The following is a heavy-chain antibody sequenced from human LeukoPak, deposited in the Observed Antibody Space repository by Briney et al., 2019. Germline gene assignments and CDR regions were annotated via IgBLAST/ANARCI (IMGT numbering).Heavy chain of an antibody. CDR3: ATLYHSYYGSGN. CDR1: GYTFTSYY. CDR2: INPSGGST. J-gene: IGHJ4*02. D-gene: IGHD3-10*01. V-gene: IGHV1-46*01. Sequence: ASVKVSCKASGYTFTSYYMHWVRQAPGQGLEWMGIINPSGGSTSYAQKFQGRVTMTRDTSTSTVYMELSSLRSEDTAVYYCATLYHSYYGSGNWGQGTLVTVSS.